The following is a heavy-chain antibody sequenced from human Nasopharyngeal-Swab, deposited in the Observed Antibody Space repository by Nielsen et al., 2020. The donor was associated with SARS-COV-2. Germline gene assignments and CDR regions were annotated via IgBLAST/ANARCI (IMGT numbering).Heavy chain of an antibody. J-gene: IGHJ3*02. CDR1: GFTFSSYW. CDR2: IKEDGSEK. CDR3: VRDGYTTGRNDAFDI. D-gene: IGHD1-1*01. Sequence: GESLKISCAASGFTFSSYWMSWVRQAPRKGLEWVANIKEDGSEKYYVDSVKGRLTISRDNAKNSLYLQMNSLRVEDTAVYYCVRDGYTTGRNDAFDIWGQGTMVTVSS. V-gene: IGHV3-7*01.